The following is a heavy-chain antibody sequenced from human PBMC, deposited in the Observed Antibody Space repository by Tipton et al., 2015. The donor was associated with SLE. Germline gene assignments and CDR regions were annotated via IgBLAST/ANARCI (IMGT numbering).Heavy chain of an antibody. CDR3: AMSGEETVMVTDAFDV. J-gene: IGHJ3*01. V-gene: IGHV1-2*02. CDR1: GYTFTNYG. Sequence: QLVQSGAEVRKPGASVKVSCKASGYTFTNYGISWVRQAPGQGLEWMGWINPNSGGTNYAQKFQGRVTMTGETSISTAYMELSRLTSDDTALYYCAMSGEETVMVTDAFDVWGQGTMVTVSS. D-gene: IGHD5-18*01. CDR2: INPNSGGT.